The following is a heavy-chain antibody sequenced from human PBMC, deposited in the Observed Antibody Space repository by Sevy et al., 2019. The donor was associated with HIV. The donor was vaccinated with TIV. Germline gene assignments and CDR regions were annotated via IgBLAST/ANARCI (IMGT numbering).Heavy chain of an antibody. J-gene: IGHJ3*02. CDR3: ARHGDVLLWFGVAFDI. D-gene: IGHD3-10*01. Sequence: SETLSLTCTVSGGSISSSSYYWGWIRQPPGKGLEWIGRIYYSGSTYYNPSLKSRVTISVDTSKNQFSLKLSSVTAADTAVYYCARHGDVLLWFGVAFDIWGQGTMVTVSS. CDR1: GGSISSSSYY. CDR2: IYYSGST. V-gene: IGHV4-39*01.